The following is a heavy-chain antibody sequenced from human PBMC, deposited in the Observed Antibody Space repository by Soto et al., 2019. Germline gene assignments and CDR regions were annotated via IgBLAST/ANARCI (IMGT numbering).Heavy chain of an antibody. CDR2: IGTAGDT. V-gene: IGHV3-13*01. J-gene: IGHJ4*02. D-gene: IGHD6-19*01. Sequence: EVQLVESGGGLVQPGGSLRLSCAASGFTFSSYDMHWVRQATGKGLEWVSAIGTAGDTYYPGSVKGRFTISRENAKNSLYLQMNSLRAGDTAVYYCARGDSSGWYPTENYCDYWGKGTLVTVSS. CDR1: GFTFSSYD. CDR3: ARGDSSGWYPTENYCDY.